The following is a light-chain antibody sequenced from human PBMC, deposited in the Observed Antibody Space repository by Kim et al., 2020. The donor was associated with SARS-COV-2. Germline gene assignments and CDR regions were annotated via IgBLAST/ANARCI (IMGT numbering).Light chain of an antibody. Sequence: SYELTQPPSVSVAPGKTARITCGGNNIGSKSVHWYQQKPGQAPVLVIYYDSDRPSGIPERFSGSNSGNNATLTISRVEAGDEADYYCQVWDSSSDHVFGTGTKVTVL. V-gene: IGLV3-21*04. CDR2: YDS. CDR3: QVWDSSSDHV. CDR1: NIGSKS. J-gene: IGLJ1*01.